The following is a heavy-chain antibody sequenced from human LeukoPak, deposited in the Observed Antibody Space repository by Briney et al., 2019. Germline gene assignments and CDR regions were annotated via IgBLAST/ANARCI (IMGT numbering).Heavy chain of an antibody. J-gene: IGHJ4*02. D-gene: IGHD6-13*01. CDR2: IRYSGST. Sequence: PSETLSLTCIVSGGSISITNYYWGWIRQPPGKGLEWIGSIRYSGSTYYNPSLKSRVTISVDTSKNQFSLKLSSVTAADTAVYYCTASATPSSISSFDYWGQGTLVTVSS. CDR3: TASATPSSISSFDY. CDR1: GGSISITNYY. V-gene: IGHV4-39*01.